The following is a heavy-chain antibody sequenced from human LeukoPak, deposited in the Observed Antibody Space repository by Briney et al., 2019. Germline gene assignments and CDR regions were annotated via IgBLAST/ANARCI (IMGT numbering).Heavy chain of an antibody. V-gene: IGHV3-15*01. CDR3: TTDPLPAASNLYDY. Sequence: GGSLRLSCAASGFTFSSYSMNWVRQAPGKGLEWVGRIKSKTDGGTTDYAAPVKGRFTISRDDSKNTLYLQMNSLKTEDTAVYYCTTDPLPAASNLYDYWGQGTLVTVSS. CDR1: GFTFSSYS. D-gene: IGHD2-2*01. CDR2: IKSKTDGGTT. J-gene: IGHJ4*02.